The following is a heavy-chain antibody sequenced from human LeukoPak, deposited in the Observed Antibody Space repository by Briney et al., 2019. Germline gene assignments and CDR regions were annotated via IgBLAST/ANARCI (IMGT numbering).Heavy chain of an antibody. CDR2: ISGSGGST. V-gene: IGHV3-23*01. Sequence: GGSLRLSCAVSGFTFSDYAMSWVRQAPGKGLEWVSTISGSGGSTYSADSVKGRFTISRDNSRNTLYLQMNSLRAEDTAVYYCAKDRGYCSGGSCQIGGQGTLVTVSS. CDR1: GFTFSDYA. CDR3: AKDRGYCSGGSCQI. J-gene: IGHJ4*02. D-gene: IGHD2-15*01.